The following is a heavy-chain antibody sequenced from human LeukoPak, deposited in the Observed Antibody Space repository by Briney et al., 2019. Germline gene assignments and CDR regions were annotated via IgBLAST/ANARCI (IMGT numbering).Heavy chain of an antibody. CDR2: IIPIFGTA. D-gene: IGHD4-17*01. J-gene: IGHJ4*02. V-gene: IGHV1-69*05. Sequence: GASVKVSCKASGYTFTSYDINWVRQATGQGLEWMGGIIPIFGTANYAQKFQGRVTITTDESTSTAYMELSSLRSEDTAVYYCARVTDYGEYGPLNYWGQGTLVTVSS. CDR3: ARVTDYGEYGPLNY. CDR1: GYTFTSYD.